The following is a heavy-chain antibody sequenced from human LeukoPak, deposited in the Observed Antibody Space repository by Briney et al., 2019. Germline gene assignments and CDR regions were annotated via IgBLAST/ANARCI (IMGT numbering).Heavy chain of an antibody. CDR2: ISGSGGST. D-gene: IGHD6-13*01. Sequence: GGSLRLSCAASGFTFSSYAMSWVRQAPGKGLEWVSAISGSGGSTYYADSVKGRFTISRDNSKNTLYLQMNSLRAEDTAVYYCAKVRGVYSSSWLPLDYWGQGTLVTVSS. J-gene: IGHJ4*02. V-gene: IGHV3-23*01. CDR1: GFTFSSYA. CDR3: AKVRGVYSSSWLPLDY.